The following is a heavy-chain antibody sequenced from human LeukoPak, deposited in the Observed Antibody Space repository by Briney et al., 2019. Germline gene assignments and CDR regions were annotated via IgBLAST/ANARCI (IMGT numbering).Heavy chain of an antibody. CDR2: ISGSGGST. CDR3: ARLGGVPIQYYFDY. CDR1: GFTFSSYA. D-gene: IGHD2-2*01. V-gene: IGHV3-23*01. Sequence: SGGSLRLSCAASGFTFSSYAMSWVRQAPGKGLEWVSAISGSGGSTYYADSVKGRFTISRDNSKNTLYLQMNSLRAEDTAVYYCARLGGVPIQYYFDYWGQGTLVTVSS. J-gene: IGHJ4*02.